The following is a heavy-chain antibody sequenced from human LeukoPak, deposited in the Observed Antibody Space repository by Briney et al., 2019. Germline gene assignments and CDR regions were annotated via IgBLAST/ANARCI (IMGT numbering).Heavy chain of an antibody. J-gene: IGHJ5*02. Sequence: SETLSLTCTVSGGSISSYYWSWIRQPPGKGLEWIGYIYYSGSTNYNPSLKSRVTISVDTSKNQFSLKLSSVTAADTAVYYCARSYGSGNYYNPGWFDPWGQGTLVTVSS. CDR2: IYYSGST. V-gene: IGHV4-59*01. CDR3: ARSYGSGNYYNPGWFDP. CDR1: GGSISSYY. D-gene: IGHD3-10*01.